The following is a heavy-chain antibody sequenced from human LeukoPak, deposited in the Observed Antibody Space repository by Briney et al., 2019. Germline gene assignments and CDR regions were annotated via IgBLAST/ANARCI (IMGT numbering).Heavy chain of an antibody. D-gene: IGHD5-18*01. CDR3: ARLVSRGYSYGRRFDY. Sequence: GGSLRLSCAASGFTSSSYWMSWVRQAPGKGLEWVANIKQDGSEKYYVDSVKGRFTISRDNAKNSLYLQMNSLRAEDTAVYYCARLVSRGYSYGRRFDYWGQGTLVTVSS. V-gene: IGHV3-7*01. CDR2: IKQDGSEK. CDR1: GFTSSSYW. J-gene: IGHJ4*02.